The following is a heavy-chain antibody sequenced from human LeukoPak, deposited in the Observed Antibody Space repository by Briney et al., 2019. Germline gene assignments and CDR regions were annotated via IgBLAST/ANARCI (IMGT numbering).Heavy chain of an antibody. CDR3: ARVGYCSGGGCYSGGSFFRVRLFDY. Sequence: PSETLSLTCAVYGGSFSGYYWSWIRQPPGKGLEWIGEINHSGSTNYNPSLKSRVTISVDTSKNQFSLKLSSVTAADTAVYYCARVGYCSGGGCYSGGSFFRVRLFDYWGQGTLVTVSS. CDR1: GGSFSGYY. V-gene: IGHV4-34*01. CDR2: INHSGST. J-gene: IGHJ4*02. D-gene: IGHD2-15*01.